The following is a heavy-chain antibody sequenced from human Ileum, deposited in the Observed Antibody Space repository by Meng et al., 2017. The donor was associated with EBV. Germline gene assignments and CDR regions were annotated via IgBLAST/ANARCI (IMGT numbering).Heavy chain of an antibody. V-gene: IGHV4-4*02. D-gene: IGHD6-19*01. CDR2: IYHSGST. CDR1: GGSISSSNW. CDR3: ARVGQWLPIDY. Sequence: GRIQESAPGLVKPSGTLSLTCAVSGGSISSSNWWSWVRQPPGKGLEWIGEIYHSGSTNYNPSLKSRVTMSVDKSKNQFSLNLSSVTAADTAVYYCARVGQWLPIDYWGQGTLVTGSS. J-gene: IGHJ4*02.